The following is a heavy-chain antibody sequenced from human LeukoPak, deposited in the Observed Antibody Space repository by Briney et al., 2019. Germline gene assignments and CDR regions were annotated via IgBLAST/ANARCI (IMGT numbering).Heavy chain of an antibody. Sequence: MAGESLKISCKGSGYSFTSYWIGWVRQMPGKGLEWMGIIYPGDSDTRYSPSFQGQVTISADKSISTAYLQWSSLKASDTAMYYCARSPAHCSSTSCHNVYFDYWGQGTLVTVSS. V-gene: IGHV5-51*01. CDR1: GYSFTSYW. J-gene: IGHJ4*02. CDR2: IYPGDSDT. D-gene: IGHD2-2*02. CDR3: ARSPAHCSSTSCHNVYFDY.